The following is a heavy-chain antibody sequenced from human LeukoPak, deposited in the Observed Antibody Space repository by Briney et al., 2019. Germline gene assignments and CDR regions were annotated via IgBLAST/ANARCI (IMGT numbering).Heavy chain of an antibody. CDR2: ISGSGGST. CDR3: AKDRGYSYGYSV. V-gene: IGHV3-23*01. J-gene: IGHJ4*02. D-gene: IGHD5-18*01. Sequence: GGSLRLSCAASGFTFSSYAMHWVRQAPGKGLEWVSAISGSGGSTYYADSVKGRFTISRDNSKNTLYLLMNSLRAEDTAVYYCAKDRGYSYGYSVWGQGTLVTVSS. CDR1: GFTFSSYA.